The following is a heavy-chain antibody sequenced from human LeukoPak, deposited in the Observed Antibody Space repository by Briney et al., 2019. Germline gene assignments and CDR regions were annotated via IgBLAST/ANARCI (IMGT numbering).Heavy chain of an antibody. J-gene: IGHJ4*02. CDR2: ISGSGVST. D-gene: IGHD5-24*01. CDR1: GFTFSSYA. CDR3: AKRGDGYNTYYFDY. Sequence: GGSLRLSCAASGFTFSSYAMNWVRQAPGKGLEWVSGISGSGVSTYYADSVKGLFTISRDNSKNTLYLQMNSLRAEDTAVYYCAKRGDGYNTYYFDYWGQGALVTVSS. V-gene: IGHV3-23*01.